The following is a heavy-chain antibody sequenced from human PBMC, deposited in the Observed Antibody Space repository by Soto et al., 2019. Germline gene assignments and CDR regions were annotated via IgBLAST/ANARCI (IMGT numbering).Heavy chain of an antibody. V-gene: IGHV3-64D*06. CDR1: GFTFSSYA. Sequence: PGGSLRLSCSASGFTFSSYAMHWVRQAPGKGLEYVSAISSNGGSTYYADSVKGRFTISRDNSKNTLYLQMSSLRAEDTAVYYCVSTDSSGWTSPGSLFDYWGQGTLVTVSS. CDR2: ISSNGGST. J-gene: IGHJ4*02. CDR3: VSTDSSGWTSPGSLFDY. D-gene: IGHD6-19*01.